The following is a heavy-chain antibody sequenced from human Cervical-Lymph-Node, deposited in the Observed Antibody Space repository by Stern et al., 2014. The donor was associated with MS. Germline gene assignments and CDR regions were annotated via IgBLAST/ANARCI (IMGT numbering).Heavy chain of an antibody. CDR1: GYRFTNNW. V-gene: IGHV5-51*03. J-gene: IGHJ4*02. D-gene: IGHD5-24*01. CDR3: ARRGDGYMGIDY. CDR2: IYPGDSET. Sequence: EEQLVESGAEVKKPGESLRISCEVSGYRFTNNWIGWVRQMPGKGLEWMGIIYPGDSETRYSPSFQGQVTILVDKSNTTAYLQWSSLKASDTAIYYCARRGDGYMGIDYWGQGTLVTVSS.